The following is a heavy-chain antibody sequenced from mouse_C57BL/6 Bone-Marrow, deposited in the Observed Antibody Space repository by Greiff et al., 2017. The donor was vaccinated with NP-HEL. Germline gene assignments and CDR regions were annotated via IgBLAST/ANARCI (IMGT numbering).Heavy chain of an antibody. D-gene: IGHD2-3*01. V-gene: IGHV1-69*01. CDR2: IDPSDSYT. Sequence: VQLQQPGAELVMPGASVKLSCKASGYTFTSYWMHWVKQRPGQGLEWIGEIDPSDSYTNYNQKFKGKSTLTVDKSSSTAYMQLSSLTSEDSAVYYCAGGDDGYYELPYWGQGTLVTVSA. J-gene: IGHJ3*01. CDR1: GYTFTSYW. CDR3: AGGDDGYYELPY.